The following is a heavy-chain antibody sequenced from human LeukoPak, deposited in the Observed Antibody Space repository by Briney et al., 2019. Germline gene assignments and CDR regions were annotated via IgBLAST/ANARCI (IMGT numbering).Heavy chain of an antibody. D-gene: IGHD3-9*01. Sequence: GGSLRLSCAASGFTFSNHAMSWVRQAPGKGLEWVLTLSASAVNTYYADSVKGRFTISRDNSKNTLYLQMNSLRAEDTAVYYCAKKGGEEDVRYFDYWGQGTLVTVSS. CDR1: GFTFSNHA. CDR2: LSASAVNT. CDR3: AKKGGEEDVRYFDY. J-gene: IGHJ4*02. V-gene: IGHV3-23*01.